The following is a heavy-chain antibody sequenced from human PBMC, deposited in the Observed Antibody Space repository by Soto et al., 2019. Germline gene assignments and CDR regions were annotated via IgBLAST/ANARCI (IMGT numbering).Heavy chain of an antibody. CDR1: GYTFTSYG. Sequence: GASVKVSCKASGYTFTSYGISWVRQAPGQGLEWMGGIIPIFGKANYAQKFQGRVTITADESTSTAYMELSSLRSEDTAVYYCAREAAWFDPWGQGTLVTVSS. V-gene: IGHV1-69*13. J-gene: IGHJ5*02. CDR3: AREAAWFDP. D-gene: IGHD6-13*01. CDR2: IIPIFGKA.